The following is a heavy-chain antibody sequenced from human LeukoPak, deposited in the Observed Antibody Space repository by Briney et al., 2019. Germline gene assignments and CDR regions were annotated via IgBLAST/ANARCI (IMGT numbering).Heavy chain of an antibody. CDR1: GFTFSSHA. D-gene: IGHD3-10*01. Sequence: GGSLRLSCAASGFTFSSHAMHWVRQAPGKGLEWVAVISYDGSNKYYADSVKGRFTISRDNSKNTLYLQMNSLRAEDTAVYYCARTVVGITMVRGVIGGFDYWGQGTLVTVSS. CDR2: ISYDGSNK. J-gene: IGHJ4*02. CDR3: ARTVVGITMVRGVIGGFDY. V-gene: IGHV3-30*04.